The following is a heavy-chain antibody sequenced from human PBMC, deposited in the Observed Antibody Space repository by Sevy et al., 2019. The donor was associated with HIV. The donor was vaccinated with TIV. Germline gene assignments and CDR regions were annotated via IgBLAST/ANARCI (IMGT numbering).Heavy chain of an antibody. J-gene: IGHJ3*02. V-gene: IGHV3-23*01. CDR3: ARNLSASGAFDI. CDR1: GLTFSNYV. D-gene: IGHD6-25*01. Sequence: LSLTCAASGLTFSNYVMSWVRQAPGKGLEWLSVISGSSGTTYAAESVKGRFTISRDNSKNTLYLHMSSLGAEDTAIYYCARNLSASGAFDIWGQGTRVTVSS. CDR2: ISGSSGTT.